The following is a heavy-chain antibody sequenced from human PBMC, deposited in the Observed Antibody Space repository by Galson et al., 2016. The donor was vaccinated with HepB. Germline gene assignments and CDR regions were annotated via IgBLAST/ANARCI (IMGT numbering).Heavy chain of an antibody. CDR3: ARDAFPDDACDI. CDR2: ISYDGSNR. V-gene: IGHV3-30*03. J-gene: IGHJ3*02. D-gene: IGHD3-16*01. CDR1: GFTFSAYG. Sequence: SLRLSCAASGFTFSAYGMHWVRQAPGKGLEWVAVISYDGSNRYYADSVKGRFTISSDNSKNTLYLQMDSLRAEDTALYYCARDAFPDDACDIWGQGTMVTVSS.